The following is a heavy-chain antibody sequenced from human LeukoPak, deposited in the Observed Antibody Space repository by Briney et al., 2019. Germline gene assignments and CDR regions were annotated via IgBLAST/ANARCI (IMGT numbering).Heavy chain of an antibody. CDR2: IYTSGST. D-gene: IGHD6-19*01. Sequence: SETLSLTCTVSGGSISSYYWSWIRQPAGKGLEWIGRIYTSGSTNYNPSLKSRVTMSVDTSKNQFSLKLSSVTAADTAVYYCARDHTGDSSGPEAAYMDVWGKGTTVTVSS. CDR3: ARDHTGDSSGPEAAYMDV. CDR1: GGSISSYY. V-gene: IGHV4-4*07. J-gene: IGHJ6*03.